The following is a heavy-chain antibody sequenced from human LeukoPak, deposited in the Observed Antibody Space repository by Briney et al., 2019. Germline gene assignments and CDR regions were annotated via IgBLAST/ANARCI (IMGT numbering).Heavy chain of an antibody. Sequence: GGSLRLSCAASGFTFSSYEVNWVRQAPGKGLEWVSYISSSGSTIYYADSVKGRFTISRDNAKNSLYLQMNSLRAEDTAVYYCARDFNYYDSSGYPHWYFDLWGRGTLVTVPS. CDR1: GFTFSSYE. J-gene: IGHJ2*01. D-gene: IGHD3-22*01. V-gene: IGHV3-48*03. CDR2: ISSSGSTI. CDR3: ARDFNYYDSSGYPHWYFDL.